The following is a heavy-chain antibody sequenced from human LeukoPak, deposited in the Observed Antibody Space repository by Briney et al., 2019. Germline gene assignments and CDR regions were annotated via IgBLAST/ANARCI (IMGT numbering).Heavy chain of an antibody. V-gene: IGHV7-4-1*02. CDR3: ARSYGAFEGATYYYYGMDV. J-gene: IGHJ6*02. CDR1: GYTFTNYG. CDR2: INTNTGNP. D-gene: IGHD3-10*01. Sequence: ASVKVSCKASGYTFTNYGLSWVRQAPGQGLEWMGWINTNTGNPKSAQGFTERFVFSLDASVSTAYLQISSLKAADTAVYYCARSYGAFEGATYYYYGMDVWGQGTTVAVSS.